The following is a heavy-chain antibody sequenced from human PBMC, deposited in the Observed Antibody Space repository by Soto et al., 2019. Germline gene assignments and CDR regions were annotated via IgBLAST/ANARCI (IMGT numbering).Heavy chain of an antibody. Sequence: QVQLVQSGAEVKKPGSSVKVSCKASGGSFRNYPINWVRQAPGHGLEWRGSIFPHTHIPAYAQNFQASLTITAHKSTNTDYVQLSSLTSADTAMYFWARGPLIVLNYFESWGQGTLVTVSS. CDR3: ARGPLIVLNYFES. V-gene: IGHV1-69*02. D-gene: IGHD2-15*01. J-gene: IGHJ4*02. CDR2: IFPHTHIP. CDR1: GGSFRNYP.